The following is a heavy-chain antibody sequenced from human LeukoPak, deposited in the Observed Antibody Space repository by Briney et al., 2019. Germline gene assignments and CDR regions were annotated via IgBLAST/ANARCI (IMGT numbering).Heavy chain of an antibody. CDR2: ISSSGSTI. Sequence: GGSLRLSCEASGFTFSDYYMSWIRQAPGRGLEWVSYISSSGSTIFYADSVKGRFTISRDNAKNSMYLQMNSLRAEDTAVYYCATLSYYYDSSGIWGQGTLVTVSS. CDR1: GFTFSDYY. J-gene: IGHJ4*02. CDR3: ATLSYYYDSSGI. D-gene: IGHD3-22*01. V-gene: IGHV3-11*04.